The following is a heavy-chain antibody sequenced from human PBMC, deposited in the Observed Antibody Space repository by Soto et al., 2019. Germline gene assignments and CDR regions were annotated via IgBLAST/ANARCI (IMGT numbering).Heavy chain of an antibody. J-gene: IGHJ4*02. CDR3: VRDSQWAFDY. V-gene: IGHV3-48*01. CDR1: GFTFSTYS. Sequence: EVQLVESGGGLVQPGGSLRLSCVASGFTFSTYSMNWVRQTPGKGLEWISYIRSRDNAIFYSPSVKGRFTISRDDAAHSLSLLMTSLPAEDAAVYYCVRDSQWAFDYWGQGTLVTVSS. CDR2: IRSRDNAI. D-gene: IGHD1-26*01.